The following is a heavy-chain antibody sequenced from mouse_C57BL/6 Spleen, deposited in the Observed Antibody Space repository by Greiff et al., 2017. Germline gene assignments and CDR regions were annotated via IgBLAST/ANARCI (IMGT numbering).Heavy chain of an antibody. CDR2: ISSGGDYI. D-gene: IGHD1-1*01. J-gene: IGHJ4*01. CDR3: TQNYYDYAMDY. Sequence: EVKLMESGEGLVKPGGSLKLSCAASGFTFSSYAMSWVRQTPEKRLEWVAYISSGGDYIYYADTVKGRFTISRDNARNTLYLQMSSLKSEDTAMYYCTQNYYDYAMDYWGQGTSVTVSS. V-gene: IGHV5-9-1*02. CDR1: GFTFSSYA.